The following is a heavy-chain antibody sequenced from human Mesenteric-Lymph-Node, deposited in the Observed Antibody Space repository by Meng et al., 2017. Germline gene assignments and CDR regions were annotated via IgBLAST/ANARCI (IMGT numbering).Heavy chain of an antibody. CDR2: IYYSGST. CDR1: GGSFSGYY. D-gene: IGHD3-22*01. J-gene: IGHJ3*02. V-gene: IGHV4-34*01. Sequence: SETLSLTCAVYGGSFSGYYWSWIRQHPGKGLEWIGYIYYSGSTYYNPSLKSLVTISVDTSKNQFSLKLSSVTAADTAVYYCARDQAYYYDSSGPWGAFDIWGQGTMVTVSS. CDR3: ARDQAYYYDSSGPWGAFDI.